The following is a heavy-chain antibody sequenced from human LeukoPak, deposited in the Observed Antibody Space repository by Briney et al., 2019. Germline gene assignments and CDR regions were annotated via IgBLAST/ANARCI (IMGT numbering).Heavy chain of an antibody. CDR3: ARDGDYYDSSGYTDY. CDR1: GYTFTSYY. J-gene: IGHJ4*02. D-gene: IGHD3-22*01. V-gene: IGHV1-46*01. CDR2: INPSGGST. Sequence: ASVKVSCKASGYTFTSYYMHWVRQAPGQGLEWVGIINPSGGSTSYAQKFQGRVTVTRDMSTSTVYMELSSLRSEDTAVYYCARDGDYYDSSGYTDYWGQGTLVTVSS.